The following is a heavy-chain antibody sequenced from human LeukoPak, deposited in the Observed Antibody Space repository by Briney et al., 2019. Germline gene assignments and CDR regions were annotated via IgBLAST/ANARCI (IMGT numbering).Heavy chain of an antibody. J-gene: IGHJ6*03. D-gene: IGHD2-2*01. CDR1: GGSISSGGYY. V-gene: IGHV4-31*03. Sequence: SQTLSLTCTVSGGSISSGGYYWSWIRQHPGKGLEWIGYIYYSGSTYYNPSLKSRVTISVDTSKNQFSLKLSSVTAADTAVYYRARDRPLQYQLLSGYYYMDVWGKGTTVTVSS. CDR3: ARDRPLQYQLLSGYYYMDV. CDR2: IYYSGST.